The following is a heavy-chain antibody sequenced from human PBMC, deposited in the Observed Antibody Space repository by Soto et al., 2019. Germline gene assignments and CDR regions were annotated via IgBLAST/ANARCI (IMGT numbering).Heavy chain of an antibody. CDR1: GDTFSSYT. CDR2: IIPILGIA. D-gene: IGHD1-1*01. Sequence: SVKVSCKASGDTFSSYTISWVRQAPGQGLEWMGRIIPILGIANYAQKFQGRVTITADKSTSTAYMELSSLRSEDTAVYYCARDATPRPGGTNHDYWGQGTLVTVSS. V-gene: IGHV1-69*04. CDR3: ARDATPRPGGTNHDY. J-gene: IGHJ4*02.